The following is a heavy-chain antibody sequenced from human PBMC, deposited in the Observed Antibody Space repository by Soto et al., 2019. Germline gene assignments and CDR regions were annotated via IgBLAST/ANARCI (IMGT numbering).Heavy chain of an antibody. J-gene: IGHJ3*02. CDR1: GFTFSDYY. D-gene: IGHD6-13*01. CDR3: AREFWSSWSRSDSFDI. Sequence: QVQLVESGGGLVKPGGSLRLSCAASGFTFSDYYMSWIRQAPGKGLEWVSYISSSGTTIYYADSVKGRFTISRDNAKNSLYRQMNSLRADDTAVYYFAREFWSSWSRSDSFDIWGQGTMVTVSS. CDR2: ISSSGTTI. V-gene: IGHV3-11*01.